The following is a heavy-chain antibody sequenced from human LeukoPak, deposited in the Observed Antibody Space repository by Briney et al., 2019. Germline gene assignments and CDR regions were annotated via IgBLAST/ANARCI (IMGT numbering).Heavy chain of an antibody. V-gene: IGHV3-30-3*01. CDR2: ISYDGSNK. Sequence: GGSLRLSCAASGFTFSSYAMHWVRQAPGKGLEWVAVISYDGSNKYYADSVKGRFTISRDDSKNTLYLQMNSLRAEDTAVYYCARATGRYCSSTSCPRGYYYYYMDVWGKGTTVTASS. D-gene: IGHD2-2*01. J-gene: IGHJ6*03. CDR3: ARATGRYCSSTSCPRGYYYYYMDV. CDR1: GFTFSSYA.